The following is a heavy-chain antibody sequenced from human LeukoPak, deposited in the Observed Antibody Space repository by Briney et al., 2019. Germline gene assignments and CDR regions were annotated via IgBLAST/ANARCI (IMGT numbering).Heavy chain of an antibody. CDR3: ARDLNGYGPFDY. CDR1: GGSISSSSYY. J-gene: IGHJ4*02. Sequence: PSETLSLTCTVSGGSISSSSYYWGWIRQPPGKGLEWIGSIYYSGSTYYNPSLKSRVTISVDTSKNQFSLKLSSVTAADTAVYYCARDLNGYGPFDYWGQGTLVTVSS. D-gene: IGHD4-17*01. CDR2: IYYSGST. V-gene: IGHV4-39*02.